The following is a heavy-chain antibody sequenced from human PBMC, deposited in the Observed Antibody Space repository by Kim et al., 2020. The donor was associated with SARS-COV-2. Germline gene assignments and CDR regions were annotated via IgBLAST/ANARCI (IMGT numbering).Heavy chain of an antibody. CDR3: ARGQYSNYGSLDYYYGMDV. CDR2: ISAYNGNT. D-gene: IGHD4-4*01. Sequence: ASVKVSCKASGYTFTSYGISWVRQAPGQGLEWMGWISAYNGNTNYAQQLQGRVTMTTDTSTSTAYMELRSLRSDDTAVYYCARGQYSNYGSLDYYYGMDVWGQGTTVTVSS. V-gene: IGHV1-18*01. J-gene: IGHJ6*02. CDR1: GYTFTSYG.